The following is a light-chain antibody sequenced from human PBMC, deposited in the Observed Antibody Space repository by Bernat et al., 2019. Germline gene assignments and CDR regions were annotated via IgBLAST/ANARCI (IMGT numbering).Light chain of an antibody. Sequence: QSALTQPPSASGSPGQSVTISCTGTSIDVGGYNYVSWYQQHPDKAPKLIISEVSKRPSGVPDRFSGSKSGNTASLTVSGLQAEDEADYYCSSYASSNNYVFGTGTTVTVL. V-gene: IGLV2-8*01. CDR2: EVS. J-gene: IGLJ1*01. CDR1: SIDVGGYNY. CDR3: SSYASSNNYV.